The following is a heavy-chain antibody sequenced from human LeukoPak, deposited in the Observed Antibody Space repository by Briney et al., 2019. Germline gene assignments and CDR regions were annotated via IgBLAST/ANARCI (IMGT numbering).Heavy chain of an antibody. J-gene: IGHJ5*02. CDR1: GGSVSSGSYY. Sequence: SETLSLTCTVSGGSVSSGSYYWSWIRQPPGKGLEWIGYIYYSGSTNYNPSLKSQVTISVDTSKNQFSLKLSSVTAADTAVYYCARSITMVRGVRRVWFDPWGQGTLVTVSS. V-gene: IGHV4-61*01. CDR2: IYYSGST. D-gene: IGHD3-10*01. CDR3: ARSITMVRGVRRVWFDP.